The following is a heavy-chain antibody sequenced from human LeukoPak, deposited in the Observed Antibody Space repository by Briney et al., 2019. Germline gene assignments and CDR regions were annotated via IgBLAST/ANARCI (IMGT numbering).Heavy chain of an antibody. CDR2: IISIFGTA. J-gene: IGHJ4*02. D-gene: IGHD3-22*01. CDR3: AREHSSGYYYWNY. CDR1: GGTLSSDA. V-gene: IGHV1-69*05. Sequence: SVKFSCKASGGTLSSDAISWVRHAPRQGLEWSGRIISIFGTANYAQKFQGRVTITKDESTSTAYMELSSLRSDDTAMYYCAREHSSGYYYWNYWGQGTLVTVSS.